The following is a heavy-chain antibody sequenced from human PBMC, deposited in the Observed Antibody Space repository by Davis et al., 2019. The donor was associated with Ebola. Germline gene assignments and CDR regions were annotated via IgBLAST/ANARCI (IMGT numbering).Heavy chain of an antibody. J-gene: IGHJ4*02. CDR2: ISWNSGSI. V-gene: IGHV3-9*01. CDR1: GFTFDDYA. CDR3: AQAYSSSWYGAFDY. D-gene: IGHD6-13*01. Sequence: GGSLRLSCAASGFTFDDYAMHWVRQAPGKGLEWVSGISWNSGSIGYADSVKGRLTISRDNAKNSLYLQMNSLRAEDTALYYCAQAYSSSWYGAFDYWGQGTLVTVSS.